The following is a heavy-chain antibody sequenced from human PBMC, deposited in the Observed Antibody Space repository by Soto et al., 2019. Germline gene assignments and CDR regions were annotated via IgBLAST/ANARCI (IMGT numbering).Heavy chain of an antibody. D-gene: IGHD6-19*01. Sequence: GASVKVSCKASGYTFTSYGISWVQQAPGQGLEWMGWISAYNGNTNYAQKLQGRVTMTTDTSTSTAYMELRSLRSDDTAVYYCARDVVEYSSGWSYFDYWGQGTLVTVSS. CDR2: ISAYNGNT. J-gene: IGHJ4*02. V-gene: IGHV1-18*01. CDR3: ARDVVEYSSGWSYFDY. CDR1: GYTFTSYG.